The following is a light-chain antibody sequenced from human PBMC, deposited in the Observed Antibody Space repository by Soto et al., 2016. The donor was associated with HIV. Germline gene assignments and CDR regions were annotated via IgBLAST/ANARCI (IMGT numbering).Light chain of an antibody. CDR2: DNN. J-gene: IGLJ1*01. Sequence: SYELTQPPSVSVAPGKTARITCGGNNIGSKSVHWYQQKSGQAPVLVVYDNNDRPSGIPERFSGSNSGKTATLTISRVEAGDEADYYCQVWDSSSDHYVFGTGTKVTAL. CDR1: NIGSKS. V-gene: IGLV3-21*03. CDR3: QVWDSSSDHYV.